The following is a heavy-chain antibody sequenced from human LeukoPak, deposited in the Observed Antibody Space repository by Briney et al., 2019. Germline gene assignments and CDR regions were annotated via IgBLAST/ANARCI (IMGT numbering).Heavy chain of an antibody. J-gene: IGHJ5*02. D-gene: IGHD3-10*01. CDR2: IIPIFGTA. V-gene: IGHV1-69*13. CDR3: ARLRGGPFDP. Sequence: SVKVSCKASGGTFSSYAISWVRQAPGQGLEWMGGIIPIFGTANYAQKFQGRVTITADESTSTAYMELRSLRSDDTAVYYCARLRGGPFDPWGQGTLVTVSS. CDR1: GGTFSSYA.